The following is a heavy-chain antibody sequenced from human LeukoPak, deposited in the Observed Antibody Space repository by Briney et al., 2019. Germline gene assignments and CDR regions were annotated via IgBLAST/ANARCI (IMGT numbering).Heavy chain of an antibody. J-gene: IGHJ3*02. CDR3: TRHGGRDYYDSSEDAFDI. D-gene: IGHD3-22*01. CDR2: IRSKTHSCAT. Sequence: GGSLRLSCAASAFTFSGSAMHWVRQASGKGLEWVGRIRSKTHSCATAYAASVKGRFTISRDDSKNTAYLQMNSLKTEDTAVYYCTRHGGRDYYDSSEDAFDIWGQGTMVIVSS. CDR1: AFTFSGSA. V-gene: IGHV3-73*01.